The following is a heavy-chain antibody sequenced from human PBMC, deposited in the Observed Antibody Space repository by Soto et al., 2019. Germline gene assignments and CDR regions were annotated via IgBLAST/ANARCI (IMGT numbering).Heavy chain of an antibody. CDR1: GGTFSNYA. J-gene: IGHJ6*02. V-gene: IGHV1-69*01. CDR2: IIPLSDTA. Sequence: QVQLVQSGAEVKKPGSSVKVSRKASGGTFSNYAVIWVRQAPGHGLQWMGGIIPLSDTANYGQKCQGRVTITADETKRTADRERSSLRAEDTARYYGARGRVAGAGVGYYYYPMDVWGQGTTVTVSS. CDR3: ARGRVAGAGVGYYYYPMDV.